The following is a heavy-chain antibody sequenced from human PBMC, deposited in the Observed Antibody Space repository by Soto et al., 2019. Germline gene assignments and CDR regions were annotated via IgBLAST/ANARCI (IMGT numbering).Heavy chain of an antibody. CDR2: MNPNSGNT. V-gene: IGHV1-8*01. CDR1: GYTFTSYY. CDR3: ATVFDIAAAGVAFDI. J-gene: IGHJ3*02. D-gene: IGHD6-13*01. Sequence: ASVKVSCKTSGYTFTSYYINWVLHPTRQGLEWMGWMNPNSGNTGYAQKFQGRVTMTRNTSISTAYMELSSLRSEDTAVYYCATVFDIAAAGVAFDIWGQGTMVTVSS.